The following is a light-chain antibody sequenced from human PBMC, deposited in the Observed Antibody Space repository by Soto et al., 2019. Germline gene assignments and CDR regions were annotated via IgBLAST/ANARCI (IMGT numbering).Light chain of an antibody. Sequence: EIVLTQSPATLSLSPGERATLSCKAGQSVSSNLAWYQQKTGQATRLLIYGASNRDTDIPARFSSSGSETDYTISISILEPEDFAVYYCQQRTNWPLITFGQGTRLE. CDR1: QSVSSN. J-gene: IGKJ5*01. V-gene: IGKV3-11*01. CDR3: QQRTNWPLIT. CDR2: GAS.